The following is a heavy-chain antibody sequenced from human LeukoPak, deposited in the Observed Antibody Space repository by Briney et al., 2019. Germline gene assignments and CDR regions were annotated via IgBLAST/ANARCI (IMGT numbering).Heavy chain of an antibody. V-gene: IGHV3-23*01. D-gene: IGHD4/OR15-4a*01. CDR3: ANEEVPNDY. Sequence: GGSLRLSCAVSGFTFSSHAMTWVRQAPGKGLEWVSGISISGDITYYADSVQGRFITFRDNSKNTVYLQMNSLRVEDTAVYYCANEEVPNDYWGQGTLVTVSS. CDR2: ISISGDIT. CDR1: GFTFSSHA. J-gene: IGHJ4*02.